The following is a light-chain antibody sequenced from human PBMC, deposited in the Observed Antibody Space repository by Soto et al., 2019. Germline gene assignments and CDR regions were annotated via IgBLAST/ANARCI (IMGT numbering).Light chain of an antibody. V-gene: IGKV3-20*01. CDR2: GAS. CDR3: QQYGSSPST. CDR1: QSVSSSY. Sequence: EIVLTQSPGTLSLSPGERATLSCRASQSVSSSYLAWYQQKPGQAPRLLIYGASSRATGIPDRFSGSGSGTDFTLTISRLEPEDFAVYYCQQYGSSPSTFGQGTKVELQ. J-gene: IGKJ1*01.